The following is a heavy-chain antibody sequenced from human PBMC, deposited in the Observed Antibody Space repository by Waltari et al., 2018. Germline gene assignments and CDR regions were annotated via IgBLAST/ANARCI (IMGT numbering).Heavy chain of an antibody. Sequence: EVQLVESGGGLVQPGGSLRLSWSASGFTFTGYAMHWVRQAPGKGLEYVSTISSNGGSIYYADSVKDRFTISRDNSKNTLYLQMSSLRAEDTAVYYCVKDNYYDGSGYYPTPGYWGQGTLVTVSS. D-gene: IGHD3-22*01. J-gene: IGHJ4*02. CDR1: GFTFTGYA. CDR3: VKDNYYDGSGYYPTPGY. CDR2: ISSNGGSI. V-gene: IGHV3-64D*06.